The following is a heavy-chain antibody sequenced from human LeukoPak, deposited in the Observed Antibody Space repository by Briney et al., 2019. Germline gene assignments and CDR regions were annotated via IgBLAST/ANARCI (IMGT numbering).Heavy chain of an antibody. CDR3: ARAVVGATRGIDY. CDR1: GYTFTSYS. J-gene: IGHJ4*02. CDR2: INPSGGST. Sequence: ASVKVSCKASGYTFTSYSMHWVRQAPGHGLEWMGIINPSGGSTSYAQKFQGRVTMTRDTSTSTVYMELSSLRSEDTAVYYCARAVVGATRGIDYWGQGTLVTVSS. V-gene: IGHV1-46*01. D-gene: IGHD1-26*01.